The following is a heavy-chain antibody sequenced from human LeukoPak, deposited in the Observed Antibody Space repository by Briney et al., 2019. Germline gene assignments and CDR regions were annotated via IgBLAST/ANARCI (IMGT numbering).Heavy chain of an antibody. CDR2: INPRGGST. V-gene: IGHV1-46*01. J-gene: IGHJ4*02. CDR1: GYTFTSCY. D-gene: IGHD3-22*01. CDR3: ARDYPYYYDSSGLDY. Sequence: ASVTLSFTASGYTFTSCYMHWVRQAPGQGLEWMGIINPRGGSTSYAQKFQGRVTMTRDTSTSPVYIELSSLRSDDTAVYYCARDYPYYYDSSGLDYWGEGTLVSVSS.